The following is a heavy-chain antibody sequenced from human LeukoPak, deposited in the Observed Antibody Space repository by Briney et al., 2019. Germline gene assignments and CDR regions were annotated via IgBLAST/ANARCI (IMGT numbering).Heavy chain of an antibody. CDR2: IYHSGST. D-gene: IGHD2-21*02. CDR1: GGSISSGGYY. V-gene: IGHV4-30-2*01. CDR3: ARGVVTPLNWFDP. J-gene: IGHJ5*02. Sequence: PSQTLSLTCTVSGGSISSGGYYWGWIRQPPGKGLEWIGYIYHSGSTYYNPSLKSRVTISVDRSKNQFSLKLSSVTAADTAVYYCARGVVTPLNWFDPWGQGTLVTVSS.